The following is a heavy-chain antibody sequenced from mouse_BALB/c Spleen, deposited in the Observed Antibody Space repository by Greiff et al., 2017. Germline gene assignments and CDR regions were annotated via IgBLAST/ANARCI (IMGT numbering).Heavy chain of an antibody. J-gene: IGHJ3*01. V-gene: IGHV1-7*01. D-gene: IGHD2-4*01. Sequence: QVQLQQSGAELAKPGASVKMSCKASGYTFTSYWMHWVKQRPGQGLEWIGYINPSTGYTEYNQKFKDKATLTADKSSSTAYMQLSSLTSEDSAVYYCARRSTMITSWFAYWGQGTLVTVSA. CDR3: ARRSTMITSWFAY. CDR1: GYTFTSYW. CDR2: INPSTGYT.